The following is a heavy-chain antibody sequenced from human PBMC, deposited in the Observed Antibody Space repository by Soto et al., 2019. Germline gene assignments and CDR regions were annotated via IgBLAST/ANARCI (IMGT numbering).Heavy chain of an antibody. Sequence: ASVKVSCKASGYTFTSYAMHWVRQAPGQRLEWMGWINAGNGNTKYSQKFQGRVTITRDTSASTAYMELSSLRSEDTAVYYCARDLSALVTTRTINWFDPWGQGTLVTVSS. CDR1: GYTFTSYA. CDR3: ARDLSALVTTRTINWFDP. D-gene: IGHD4-17*01. J-gene: IGHJ5*02. V-gene: IGHV1-3*01. CDR2: INAGNGNT.